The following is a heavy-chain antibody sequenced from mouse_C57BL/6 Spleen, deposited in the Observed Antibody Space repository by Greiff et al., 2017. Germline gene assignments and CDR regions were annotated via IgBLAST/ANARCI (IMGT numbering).Heavy chain of an antibody. J-gene: IGHJ3*01. CDR2: ISDGGSYT. CDR3: ARDQLSAAGFAY. D-gene: IGHD1-1*02. V-gene: IGHV5-4*01. CDR1: GFTFSSYA. Sequence: DVKLVESGGGLVKPGGSLKLSCAASGFTFSSYAMSWVRQTPEKRLEWVATISDGGSYTYYPDNVKGRFTISRDNAKNNLYLQMSHLKSEDTAMYYCARDQLSAAGFAYWGQGTLVTVSA.